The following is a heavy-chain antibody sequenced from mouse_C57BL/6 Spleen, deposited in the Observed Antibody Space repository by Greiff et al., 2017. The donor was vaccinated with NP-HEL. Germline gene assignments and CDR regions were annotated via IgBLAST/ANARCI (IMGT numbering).Heavy chain of an antibody. CDR1: GYTFTDYE. J-gene: IGHJ2*01. CDR3: TRSLGRRDYFDY. Sequence: QVQLKQSGAELVRPGASVTLSCKASGYTFTDYEMHWVKQTPVHGLEWIGAIDPETGGTAYNQKFKGKAILTADKSSSTAYMELRSLTSEDSAVYYCTRSLGRRDYFDYWGQGTTLTVSS. D-gene: IGHD4-1*01. CDR2: IDPETGGT. V-gene: IGHV1-15*01.